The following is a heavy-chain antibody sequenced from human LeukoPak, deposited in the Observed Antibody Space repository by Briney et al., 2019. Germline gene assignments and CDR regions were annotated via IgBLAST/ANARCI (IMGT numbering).Heavy chain of an antibody. Sequence: GGSLRLSCAASGFTFSNVWMTWVRQAPAKGLEWVGHIKSKTDGRTTQYAAPVKGRFTISRDDSRKTLYLQMNSLQTDDTAVYYCTRHPWGSGWRGQPDYWGQGTLVTVSS. CDR2: IKSKTDGRTT. V-gene: IGHV3-15*01. D-gene: IGHD6-19*01. J-gene: IGHJ4*02. CDR1: GFTFSNVW. CDR3: TRHPWGSGWRGQPDY.